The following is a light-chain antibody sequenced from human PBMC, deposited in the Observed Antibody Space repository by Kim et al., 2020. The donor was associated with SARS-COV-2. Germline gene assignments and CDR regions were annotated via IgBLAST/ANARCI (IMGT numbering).Light chain of an antibody. J-gene: IGKJ4*01. Sequence: ASVGDRVTITCRASQSGSDWLAWYQQKPGKPPKLLISTTSTLESGVPSRFSGSGSGTEFTLTISSLQPDDFATYYCQQYNTYALTFGGGTKVDIK. V-gene: IGKV1-5*03. CDR2: TTS. CDR1: QSGSDW. CDR3: QQYNTYALT.